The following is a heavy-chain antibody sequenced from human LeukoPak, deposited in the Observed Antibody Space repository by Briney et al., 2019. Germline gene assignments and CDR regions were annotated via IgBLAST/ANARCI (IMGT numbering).Heavy chain of an antibody. CDR1: GFTVDNSY. CDR2: IYSDGSR. J-gene: IGHJ4*02. D-gene: IGHD5-12*01. V-gene: IGHV3-53*01. CDR3: AKRGYSGYDDY. Sequence: PGGSLRLSCAASGFTVDNSYMSWVRQAPGKGLEWVSVIYSDGSRHYADSVKGRFTISRDNSKNTLYLQMNSLRAEDTAVYYCAKRGYSGYDDYWGQGTLVTVSS.